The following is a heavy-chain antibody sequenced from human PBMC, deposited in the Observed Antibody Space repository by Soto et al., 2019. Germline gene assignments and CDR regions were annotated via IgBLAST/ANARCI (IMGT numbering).Heavy chain of an antibody. D-gene: IGHD5-18*01. V-gene: IGHV3-23*01. CDR2: ISGSDGRT. Sequence: EVQLLESGGGLVRPGGSLRLSCAASGFTFSSYAMSWVRQAPGKGLEWVSTISGSDGRTYSTDSVKGRFTISRDNSRNTAYLQMNSLRVEDTAVYYCAKGVSQYTPLALFVYWGLGNLVTVSS. CDR1: GFTFSSYA. J-gene: IGHJ4*02. CDR3: AKGVSQYTPLALFVY.